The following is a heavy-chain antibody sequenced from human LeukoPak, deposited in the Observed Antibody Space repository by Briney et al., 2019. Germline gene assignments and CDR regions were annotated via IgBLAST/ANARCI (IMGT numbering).Heavy chain of an antibody. D-gene: IGHD3-3*01. CDR2: ISQSGST. J-gene: IGHJ4*02. CDR1: GGSISSSNW. Sequence: SETLSLTCAVSGGSISSSNWWSWVRQPPGKGLEWIGEISQSGSTNYNPSLKSRVTISVDKSKNQSSLKLSSVTAADTAVYYCARSTYYDFWSGSRAGVTFDYWGQGTLVTVSS. V-gene: IGHV4-4*02. CDR3: ARSTYYDFWSGSRAGVTFDY.